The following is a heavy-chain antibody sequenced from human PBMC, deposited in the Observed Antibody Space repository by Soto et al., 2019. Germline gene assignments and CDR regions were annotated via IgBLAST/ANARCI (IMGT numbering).Heavy chain of an antibody. Sequence: QLQLQESGPGLVKPSETLSLPCTVSGGSISSSSYYWGWIRQPPGKGLEWIGSIYYSGSTYYNPSLKSRVTISVDTSKNQFSLKLSSVTAADTAVYYCARTEYSSGWYYFDYWGQGTLVTVSS. CDR3: ARTEYSSGWYYFDY. CDR1: GGSISSSSYY. D-gene: IGHD6-19*01. CDR2: IYYSGST. J-gene: IGHJ4*02. V-gene: IGHV4-39*01.